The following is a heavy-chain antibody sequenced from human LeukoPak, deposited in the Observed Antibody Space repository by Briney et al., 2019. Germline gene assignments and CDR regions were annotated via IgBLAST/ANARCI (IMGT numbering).Heavy chain of an antibody. J-gene: IGHJ4*02. Sequence: ASVKVSCKASGYTFTVYFIHWVRQAPRQGLELMGRINPNSGATDYAQKFQGRVTMSRDTSISTAYMELSSLKSDDTAVYYCAKIGSAHDFDYGGQGTLITSSS. CDR1: GYTFTVYF. CDR3: AKIGSAHDFDY. D-gene: IGHD1-26*01. CDR2: INPNSGAT. V-gene: IGHV1-2*06.